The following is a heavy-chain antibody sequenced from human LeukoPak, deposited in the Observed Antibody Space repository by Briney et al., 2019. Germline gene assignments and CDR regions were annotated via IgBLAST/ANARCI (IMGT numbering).Heavy chain of an antibody. J-gene: IGHJ3*02. V-gene: IGHV4-4*02. Sequence: SETLSLTCAVSGGSISSSNWWSWVRQPPGKGLEWIGEIYHSGSTNYNPSLKSRVTISVDKSKNQFSLKLSSVTAADTAVYYCARDPRWGSYDFWSGYNAFDIWGQGTMVTVSS. CDR2: IYHSGST. D-gene: IGHD3-3*01. CDR3: ARDPRWGSYDFWSGYNAFDI. CDR1: GGSISSSNW.